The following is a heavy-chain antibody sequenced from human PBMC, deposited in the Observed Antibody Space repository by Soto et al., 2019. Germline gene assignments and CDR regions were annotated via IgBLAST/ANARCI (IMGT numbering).Heavy chain of an antibody. D-gene: IGHD2-2*01. V-gene: IGHV3-23*01. CDR1: GFTFTTYP. J-gene: IGHJ4*02. CDR3: AKLGSSSTSCCRLDFDY. CDR2: ISGSGGST. Sequence: EVQLLESGGGLVQPGGSRNPSFPPPGFTFTTYPLAWFARAPGKGLEWVSAISGSGGSTYYADSVKGRFTISRDNSKNTLYLQMNSLRAEDTAVYYCAKLGSSSTSCCRLDFDYWGQGTLVTVSS.